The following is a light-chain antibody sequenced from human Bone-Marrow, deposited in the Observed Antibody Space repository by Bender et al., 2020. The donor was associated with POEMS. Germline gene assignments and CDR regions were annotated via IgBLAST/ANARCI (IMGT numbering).Light chain of an antibody. CDR1: SSDVGRYDY. V-gene: IGLV2-8*01. CDR3: SSYAGIPTFV. CDR2: EVT. J-gene: IGLJ2*01. Sequence: QSALTQPPSASGSPGQSVTISCTGTSSDVGRYDYVSWYQQHPGKAPKLMIYEVTKRPSGVPDRFSGSKSGNTASLTVSGLQAEDEATYYCSSYAGIPTFVFGGGTKLTVL.